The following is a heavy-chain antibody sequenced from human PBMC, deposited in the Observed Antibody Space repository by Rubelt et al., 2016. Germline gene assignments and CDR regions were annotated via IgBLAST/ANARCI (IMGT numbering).Heavy chain of an antibody. V-gene: IGHV3-74*02. CDR3: ARGGGTANDY. Sequence: EVQLVESGGGLVQPGGSLRLSCSASGFTFSGYAMHWVRQAPGKGLVWVSRIKSDGSTTSYADSVKGRFTISRDNAKNSLYLQMNSLRAEETAVYYCARGGGTANDYWGQGTLVTVSS. J-gene: IGHJ4*02. CDR2: IKSDGSTT. CDR1: GFTFSGYA. D-gene: IGHD1-26*01.